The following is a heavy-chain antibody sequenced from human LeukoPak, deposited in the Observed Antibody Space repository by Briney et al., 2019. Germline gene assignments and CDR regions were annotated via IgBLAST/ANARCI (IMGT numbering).Heavy chain of an antibody. J-gene: IGHJ5*02. CDR1: GFTFSSYW. CDR3: AKGSIAAAGTDWFDP. D-gene: IGHD6-13*01. V-gene: IGHV3-74*03. Sequence: GGSLRLSCAASGFTFSSYWMHRVRQAPGKGLVWVSRISADGTYTEYADSVKGRFTISRDNAKDTLYLQMNSLRAEDTAVYYCAKGSIAAAGTDWFDPWGQGTLVTVSS. CDR2: ISADGTYT.